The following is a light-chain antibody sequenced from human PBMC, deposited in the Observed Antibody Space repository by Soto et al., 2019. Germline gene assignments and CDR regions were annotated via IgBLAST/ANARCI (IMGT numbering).Light chain of an antibody. CDR2: GAS. CDR1: QSISGTF. J-gene: IGKJ1*01. V-gene: IGKV3-20*01. Sequence: VLTQSPDTLSLPPGERATLSCRAGQSISGTFLNWYQQKPGQAPRLLIYGASNRATGTPDRFSGSGSGTDFTLTISRLEPEDFAVYYCQQYYNWPRTFGQGTKVDIK. CDR3: QQYYNWPRT.